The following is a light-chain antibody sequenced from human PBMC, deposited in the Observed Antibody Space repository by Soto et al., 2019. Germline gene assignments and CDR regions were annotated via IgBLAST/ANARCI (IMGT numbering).Light chain of an antibody. CDR2: EVS. CDR1: SSDVGGYTY. V-gene: IGLV2-14*01. Sequence: QSALPQPASVSGSPGQSITISCTGTSSDVGGYTYVSWYQQHPGKAPKLMIYEVSNRPSGVSNRFSGSKSGNTASLTISGLQAEDEADYYCSSYTSSSTYVFGTGTKLTVL. CDR3: SSYTSSSTYV. J-gene: IGLJ1*01.